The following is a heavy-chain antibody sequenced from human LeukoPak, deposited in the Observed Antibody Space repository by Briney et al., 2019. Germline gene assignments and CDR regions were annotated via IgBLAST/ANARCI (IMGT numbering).Heavy chain of an antibody. V-gene: IGHV3-7*04. J-gene: IGHJ4*02. Sequence: PGGSLRLSCGVSGFTFSRNWMTWVRQTPEKGLEWVAHIKEDGSETYYVDSVKGRFTVSRDNAMSSLYLQMNNLRAEDTGVYYCVRGYSYGQGDYWGQGTLVTVSS. CDR1: GFTFSRNW. D-gene: IGHD5-18*01. CDR2: IKEDGSET. CDR3: VRGYSYGQGDY.